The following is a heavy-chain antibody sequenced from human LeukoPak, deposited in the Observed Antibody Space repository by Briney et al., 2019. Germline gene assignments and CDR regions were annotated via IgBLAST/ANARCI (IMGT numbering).Heavy chain of an antibody. D-gene: IGHD2-21*02. CDR1: GYTFTGYY. J-gene: IGHJ6*02. Sequence: ASVKVSCKASGYTFTGYYMHWVQQAPGQGLEWMGWINPNSGGTNYAQKFQGWVTMTRDTSISTAYMELSRLRSDDTAVYYCARDCGGDCHNGMDVWGQGTTVTVSS. V-gene: IGHV1-2*04. CDR2: INPNSGGT. CDR3: ARDCGGDCHNGMDV.